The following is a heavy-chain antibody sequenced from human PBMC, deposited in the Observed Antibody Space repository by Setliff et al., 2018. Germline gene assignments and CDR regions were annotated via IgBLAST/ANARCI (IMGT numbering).Heavy chain of an antibody. CDR2: ISSTITST. V-gene: IGHV3-23*01. D-gene: IGHD3-9*01. J-gene: IGHJ6*02. CDR1: GFTFSSSA. Sequence: QPGGSLRLSCAASGFTFSSSAMAWVRQAPGKGLEWVSAISSTITSTYYADSVKGRFTISRDNSRNTLHLQMNSLRAEDTAVYYCAKHGAYNDFLTGYNFYYDMDVWGQGTTVTVSS. CDR3: AKHGAYNDFLTGYNFYYDMDV.